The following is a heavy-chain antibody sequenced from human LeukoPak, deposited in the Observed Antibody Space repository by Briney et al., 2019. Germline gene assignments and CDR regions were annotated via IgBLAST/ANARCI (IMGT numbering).Heavy chain of an antibody. CDR2: INHSGST. J-gene: IGHJ4*02. D-gene: IGHD5-12*01. CDR3: ARGRSGPGDY. V-gene: IGHV4-34*01. CDR1: GFTFSSYS. Sequence: PGGSLRLSCAASGFTFSSYSMNWVRQPPGKGLEWIGEINHSGSTNYNPSLKSRVTISVDTSKNQFSLKLSSVTAADTAVYYCARGRSGPGDYWGQGTLVTVSS.